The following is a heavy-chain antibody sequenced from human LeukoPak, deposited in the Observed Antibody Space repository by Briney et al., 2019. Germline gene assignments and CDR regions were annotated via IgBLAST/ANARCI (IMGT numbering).Heavy chain of an antibody. CDR3: ARDDHYYYYYMDV. CDR2: ISSSSSTI. Sequence: QPGGSLRLSCAASGSTFSTYSMNWVRQAPGKGLEWVSYISSSSSTIYYADSVKGRFTISRDNAKNSLYLQMNSLRAEDTAVYYCARDDHYYYYYMDVWGKGTTVTVSS. J-gene: IGHJ6*03. CDR1: GSTFSTYS. V-gene: IGHV3-48*01.